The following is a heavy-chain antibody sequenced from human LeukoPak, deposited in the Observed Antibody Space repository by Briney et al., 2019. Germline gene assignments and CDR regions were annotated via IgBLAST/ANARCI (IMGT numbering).Heavy chain of an antibody. CDR1: GYTFTGYY. CDR2: INPNSGGT. D-gene: IGHD7-27*01. Sequence: VASVKVSCKASGYTFTGYYMHWVRQAPGQGLEWMGWINPNSGGTNYAQKFQGRVTMTRDTSISTAYMELSGLRSDDTAVYYCARERTNWGSSHIGYWGQGTLVTVSS. V-gene: IGHV1-2*02. J-gene: IGHJ4*02. CDR3: ARERTNWGSSHIGY.